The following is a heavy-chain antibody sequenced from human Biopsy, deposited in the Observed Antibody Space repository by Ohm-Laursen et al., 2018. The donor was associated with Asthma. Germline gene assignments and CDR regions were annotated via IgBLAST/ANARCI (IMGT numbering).Heavy chain of an antibody. V-gene: IGHV4-30-4*01. CDR2: IHYSGST. Sequence: TLSLTCTVSGASIKTDDHYWSWLRQPPGKGLEWFGFIHYSGSTSYNPSLKGGVTISVDTSKNQFSLKLSSVSAADTAVYYCARASVAASSNWFDPWGQGTLVTVSS. D-gene: IGHD6-19*01. CDR3: ARASVAASSNWFDP. CDR1: GASIKTDDHY. J-gene: IGHJ5*02.